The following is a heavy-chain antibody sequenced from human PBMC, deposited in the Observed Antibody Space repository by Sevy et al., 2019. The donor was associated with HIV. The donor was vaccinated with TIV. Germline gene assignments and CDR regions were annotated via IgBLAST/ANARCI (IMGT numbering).Heavy chain of an antibody. CDR1: GFTFSSYA. V-gene: IGHV3-30*04. CDR3: AREEGSSSSADY. Sequence: GGSLRLSCAASGFTFSSYAMHWVRQAPGKGLEWVAVISYDGSNKYYADSVKDRFTISRDNSKNTLYLQMNSLRAEDTAVYYCAREEGSSSSADYWGQGTLVTVSS. D-gene: IGHD6-6*01. J-gene: IGHJ4*02. CDR2: ISYDGSNK.